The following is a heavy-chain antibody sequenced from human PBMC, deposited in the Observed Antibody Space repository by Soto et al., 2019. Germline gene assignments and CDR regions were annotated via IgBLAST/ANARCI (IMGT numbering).Heavy chain of an antibody. J-gene: IGHJ4*01. CDR2: INAGNGNT. CDR3: ARDLGGWPDD. D-gene: IGHD6-19*01. V-gene: IGHV1-3*01. CDR1: GYTFASYA. Sequence: QVQLVQSGAEVKKPGASVKVSCKASGYTFASYAIHWVRQAPGQRLEWMGWINAGNGNTKYAQKVQDRVTITRDTSASTADMELSSLRSEYTAVYYCARDLGGWPDDWGQGTLVTVSS.